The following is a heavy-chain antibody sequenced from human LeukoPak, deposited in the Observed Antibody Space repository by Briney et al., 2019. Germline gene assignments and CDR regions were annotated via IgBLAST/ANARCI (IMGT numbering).Heavy chain of an antibody. Sequence: GGSLRLSCAASGFTFSNDWMHWVRQAPGKGLEWVSVIYSGGSTYYADSVKGRFTISRDNSKNTLYLQMNSLRAEDTAVYYCARWRLGYFWAFDIWGQGTMVTVSS. CDR2: IYSGGST. V-gene: IGHV3-53*01. D-gene: IGHD5-18*01. CDR3: ARWRLGYFWAFDI. CDR1: GFTFSNDW. J-gene: IGHJ3*02.